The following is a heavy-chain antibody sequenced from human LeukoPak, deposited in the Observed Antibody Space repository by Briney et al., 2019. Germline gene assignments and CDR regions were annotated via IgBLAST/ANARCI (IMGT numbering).Heavy chain of an antibody. V-gene: IGHV4-34*01. Sequence: PGGSLRLSCAASGFTFSSYAMSWVRQPPGTGLEWIGEINHSGSTNYNPSLKSRVTISVDTSQKQFSLRLSSVTAADTAVYYCARGRYLTTGGGAAAGFLDYWGQGTLVTVSS. J-gene: IGHJ4*02. D-gene: IGHD6-13*01. CDR3: ARGRYLTTGGGAAAGFLDY. CDR2: INHSGST. CDR1: GFTFSSYA.